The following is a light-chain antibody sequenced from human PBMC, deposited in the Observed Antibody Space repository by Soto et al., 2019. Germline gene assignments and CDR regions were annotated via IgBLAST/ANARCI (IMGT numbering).Light chain of an antibody. Sequence: EIVMSQSPATLSVSPGERATLSCRASQSVRNNLAWYQQRPGQAPRLLIYGASTRASGIPARFTGGGSETDFTLTITSLQSEDFAVYYCHQYDSYMYAFGQGTKVDIK. V-gene: IGKV3-15*01. CDR2: GAS. CDR3: HQYDSYMYA. J-gene: IGKJ2*01. CDR1: QSVRNN.